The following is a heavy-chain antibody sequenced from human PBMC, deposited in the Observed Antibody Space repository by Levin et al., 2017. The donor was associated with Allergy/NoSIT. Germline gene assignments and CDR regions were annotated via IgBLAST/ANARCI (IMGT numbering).Heavy chain of an antibody. CDR2: ITSKPDGAAT. CDR1: GFSLSNSW. D-gene: IGHD6-19*01. J-gene: IGHJ4*02. CDR3: TKQFQW. V-gene: IGHV3-15*01. Sequence: PGGSLRLSCVASGFSLSNSWMNWVRQAPGKGLEWIGRITSKPDGAATDYAAPLKGRFTISRDDSTITLYLQMNSLKVEDTATYYCTKQFQWWGRGTLVTVSS.